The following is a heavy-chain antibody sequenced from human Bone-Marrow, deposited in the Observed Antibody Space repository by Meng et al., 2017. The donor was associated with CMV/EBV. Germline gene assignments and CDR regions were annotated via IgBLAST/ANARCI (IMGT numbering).Heavy chain of an antibody. Sequence: SVKVSCKASGGNFNGNAINWVRQAPGQGLEWMGGIIPIFGTANYAQKFQGRVTITTDESTSTAYMELSSLRSEDTAVYYCARSLSVVVPAAPSYYGMDVWGQGTTVTVSS. J-gene: IGHJ6*02. D-gene: IGHD2-2*01. CDR2: IIPIFGTA. CDR1: GGNFNGNA. V-gene: IGHV1-69*05. CDR3: ARSLSVVVPAAPSYYGMDV.